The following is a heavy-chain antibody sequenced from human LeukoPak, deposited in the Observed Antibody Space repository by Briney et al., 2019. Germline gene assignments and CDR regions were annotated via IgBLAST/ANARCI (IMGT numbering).Heavy chain of an antibody. CDR2: IKQDGSEK. J-gene: IGHJ4*02. Sequence: GGSLRLSCAASGFTFSSYWMSWVRQAPGKGLEWVANIKQDGSEKYYVDSVKGRFTISRDNSKNTLYLQMNSLRAEDTAVYYCAKDRESYYCTSTSCYLHYWGQGTLVTVSS. CDR1: GFTFSSYW. V-gene: IGHV3-7*01. D-gene: IGHD2-2*01. CDR3: AKDRESYYCTSTSCYLHY.